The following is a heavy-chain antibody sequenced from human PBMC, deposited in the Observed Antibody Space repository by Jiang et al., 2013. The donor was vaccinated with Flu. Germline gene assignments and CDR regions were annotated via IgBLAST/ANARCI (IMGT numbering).Heavy chain of an antibody. CDR1: GGSISSGGYY. V-gene: IGHV4-31*03. Sequence: PGLVKPSQTLSLTCTVSGGSISSGGYYWSWIRQHPGKDLEWIGYIYYSGSTYYNPSLKSRVTISVDTSKNQFSLKLSSVTAADTAVYYCARVKDGLGSGVSWFDPWGQGTLVTVSS. CDR2: IYYSGST. J-gene: IGHJ5*02. CDR3: ARVKDGLGSGVSWFDP. D-gene: IGHD3-3*01.